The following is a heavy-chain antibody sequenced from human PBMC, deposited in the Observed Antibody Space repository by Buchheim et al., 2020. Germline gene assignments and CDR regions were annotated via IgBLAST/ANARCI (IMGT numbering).Heavy chain of an antibody. D-gene: IGHD5-18*01. V-gene: IGHV3-30*04. CDR3: AKDHRPYTAMVVLFDY. CDR2: ISYDGSNK. J-gene: IGHJ4*02. Sequence: QVQLVESGGGVVQPGRSLRLSCAASGFTFSSYAMHWVRQAPGKGLEWVAVISYDGSNKYYADSVKGRFTISRDNSKNTLYLQMNSLRAEDTAVYYCAKDHRPYTAMVVLFDYWGQGTL. CDR1: GFTFSSYA.